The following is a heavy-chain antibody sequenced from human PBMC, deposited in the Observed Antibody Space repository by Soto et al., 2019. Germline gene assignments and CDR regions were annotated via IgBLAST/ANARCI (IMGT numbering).Heavy chain of an antibody. CDR1: GFTFINYW. CDR2: INRDGSST. CDR3: AKGGYYSYDAFDM. J-gene: IGHJ3*02. Sequence: EVQLVESGGGSVQPGGSLRLSCAASGFTFINYWTHWVRQAPGKGLVWVSRINRDGSSTTYADSVKGRFTISRDNAKNTLDLQMNSLRAEDTAVYYCAKGGYYSYDAFDMLGQGTMVTVSS. V-gene: IGHV3-74*03. D-gene: IGHD3-22*01.